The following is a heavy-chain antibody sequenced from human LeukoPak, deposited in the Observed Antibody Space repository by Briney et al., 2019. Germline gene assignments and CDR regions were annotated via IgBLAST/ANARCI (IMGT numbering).Heavy chain of an antibody. J-gene: IGHJ5*02. CDR1: GGSISSYY. Sequence: SETLSLTCTVSGGSISSYYWSWIRQPPGKGLEWIGYIYYSGSTNYNPSLKSRVTISVDTSENQFSLKLSSVTAADTAVYYCARGALRSNWFDPWGQGTLVTVSS. D-gene: IGHD4-17*01. CDR2: IYYSGST. CDR3: ARGALRSNWFDP. V-gene: IGHV4-59*01.